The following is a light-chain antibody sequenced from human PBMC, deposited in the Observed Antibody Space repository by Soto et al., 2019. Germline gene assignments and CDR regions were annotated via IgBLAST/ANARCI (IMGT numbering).Light chain of an antibody. J-gene: IGKJ1*01. CDR3: QQYGSSTGT. V-gene: IGKV3-20*01. CDR2: GAS. CDR1: QFVSSTY. Sequence: EVVLTQSPGTLSLSPGARATLSCRASQFVSSTYLAWYQQKPGQAPRLLIYGASSRATGIPDRFSGSGSGTGFTLTISRLEPGDFAVYYCQQYGSSTGTFGQGTKVDIK.